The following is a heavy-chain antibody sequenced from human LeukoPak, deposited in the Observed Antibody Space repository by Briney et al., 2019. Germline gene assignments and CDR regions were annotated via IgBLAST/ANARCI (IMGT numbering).Heavy chain of an antibody. V-gene: IGHV1-2*02. CDR2: INPNSGGT. CDR3: ARVEVLLSAFDI. D-gene: IGHD1-1*01. CDR1: GYTFTGYY. J-gene: IGHJ3*02. Sequence: GASVKVSCKASGYTFTGYYMHWVRQAPGQGLEWMGWINPNSGGTNYAQKFQGRVTMTRDTSISTAYMELSRLGSDDTAMYYCARVEVLLSAFDIWGQGTMVTVSS.